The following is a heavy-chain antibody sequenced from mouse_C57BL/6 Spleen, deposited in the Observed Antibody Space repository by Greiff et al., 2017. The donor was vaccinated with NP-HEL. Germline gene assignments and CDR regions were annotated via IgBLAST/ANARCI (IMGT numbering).Heavy chain of an antibody. Sequence: QVQLQQSGAELVKPGASVKISCKASGYAFSSYWMNWVKQRPGKGLEWIGQIYPGDGDTNYNGKFKGKATLTADKSSSTAYMQLSSLTSEDSAVYFCARGRYYGSSYDYFDYWGQGTTLTVSS. D-gene: IGHD1-1*01. J-gene: IGHJ2*01. V-gene: IGHV1-80*01. CDR2: IYPGDGDT. CDR1: GYAFSSYW. CDR3: ARGRYYGSSYDYFDY.